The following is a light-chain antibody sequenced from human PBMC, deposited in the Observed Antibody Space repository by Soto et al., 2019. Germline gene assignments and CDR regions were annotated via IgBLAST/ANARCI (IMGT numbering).Light chain of an antibody. CDR1: QGIRSY. CDR2: IAS. V-gene: IGKV1-39*01. Sequence: DIQMTQSPSSLSASVGDRVTITCRASQGIRSYLAWYQQKPGEAPKLLISIASILQSGVPSRFSGRGSGTDFTLTINNLQREDFADYFCQQTYSNLWTFGQGTKVDIK. CDR3: QQTYSNLWT. J-gene: IGKJ1*01.